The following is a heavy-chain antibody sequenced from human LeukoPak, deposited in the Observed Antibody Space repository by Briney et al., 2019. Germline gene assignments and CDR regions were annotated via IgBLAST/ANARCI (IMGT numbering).Heavy chain of an antibody. J-gene: IGHJ4*02. CDR2: ISAYNGNT. D-gene: IGHD3-9*01. CDR3: ARDIRDYDILTGYYGGSY. Sequence: SVKVSCKASGYTFTSYGISWVRQAPGQGLEWMGWISAYNGNTNYAQKLQGRVTMATDTSTSTAYMELRSLRSDDTAVYYCARDIRDYDILTGYYGGSYWGQGTLVTVSS. CDR1: GYTFTSYG. V-gene: IGHV1-18*01.